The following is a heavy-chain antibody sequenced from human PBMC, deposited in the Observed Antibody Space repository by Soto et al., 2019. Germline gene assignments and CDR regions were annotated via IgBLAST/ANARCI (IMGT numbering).Heavy chain of an antibody. CDR3: ARASSGYGFYALDM. V-gene: IGHV1-8*01. D-gene: IGHD5-12*01. CDR1: GYTFTSYN. Sequence: QVQLVQSGAEVKKPGASVKVSCKASGYTFTSYNVNWARQATGQGLAWMGWMNPNSGNTGYAHKFQGRVTLTKNTSISTAYMEVSSLRSEDTAVYYCARASSGYGFYALDMWGQGTMVTVSS. J-gene: IGHJ3*02. CDR2: MNPNSGNT.